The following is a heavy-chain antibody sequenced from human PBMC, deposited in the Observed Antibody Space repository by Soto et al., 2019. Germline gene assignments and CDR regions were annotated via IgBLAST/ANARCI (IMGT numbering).Heavy chain of an antibody. Sequence: GAAVKVSCKASGGTFSSYAISWVRQAPGQGLEWMGGIIPIFGSANYAQNFQGRVTITADESTTTAYMELRSLRSEDTAVYYCARVSMIPIPWFDPWGQGTLVTVSS. D-gene: IGHD3-22*01. CDR1: GGTFSSYA. V-gene: IGHV1-69*13. J-gene: IGHJ5*02. CDR3: ARVSMIPIPWFDP. CDR2: IIPIFGSA.